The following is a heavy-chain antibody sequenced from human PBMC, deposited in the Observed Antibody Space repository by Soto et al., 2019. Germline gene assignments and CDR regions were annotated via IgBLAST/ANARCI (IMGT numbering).Heavy chain of an antibody. V-gene: IGHV4-39*01. D-gene: IGHD4-17*01. CDR3: ARSNGVFDAFDI. CDR1: GGSISSSSYY. CDR2: IYYSGST. J-gene: IGHJ3*02. Sequence: SETLSLTCTVSGGSISSSSYYWGWIRQPPGKGLEWIGSIYYSGSTYYNPSLKSRVTISVDTSKNQFSLKLSSVTAADTAVYYCARSNGVFDAFDIWGQGTMVTVSS.